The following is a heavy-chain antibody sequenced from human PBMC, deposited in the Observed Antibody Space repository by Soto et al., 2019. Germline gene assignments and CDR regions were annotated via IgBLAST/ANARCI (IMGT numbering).Heavy chain of an antibody. CDR1: GGTFSSYA. CDR2: SIPSFGTA. D-gene: IGHD6-6*01. CDR3: ASDSSSTWFDP. Sequence: QVQLVQSGAEVKKPGSSVKVSCKASGGTFSSYAISWVRQAPGQGLEWMGESIPSFGTANYAQKFQGRVTITADESTSTAYMELSSLRSEDTAVYYCASDSSSTWFDPWGQGTLVTVSS. J-gene: IGHJ5*02. V-gene: IGHV1-69*01.